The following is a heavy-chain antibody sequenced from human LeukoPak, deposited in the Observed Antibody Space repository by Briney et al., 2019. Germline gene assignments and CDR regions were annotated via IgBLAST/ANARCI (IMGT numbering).Heavy chain of an antibody. CDR2: IYTSGST. Sequence: SETLSLTCTVSGGSISSYYWSWIRQPAGKGLEWIGRIYTSGSTNYNPSLKSRVTMSVDTSKNQFSLKLSSVTAADTAVYYCARDLISIAARPGWAFDIWGQGTMVTVSS. CDR1: GGSISSYY. D-gene: IGHD6-6*01. V-gene: IGHV4-4*07. CDR3: ARDLISIAARPGWAFDI. J-gene: IGHJ3*02.